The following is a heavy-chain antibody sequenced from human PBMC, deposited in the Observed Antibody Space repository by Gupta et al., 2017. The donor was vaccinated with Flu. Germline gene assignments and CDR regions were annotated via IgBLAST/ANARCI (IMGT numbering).Heavy chain of an antibody. CDR2: ISWNSDTI. D-gene: IGHD6-13*01. V-gene: IGHV3-9*01. Sequence: EVQLVESGGGLVQPGRSLRLSCAASGITFDAYAMHWVRQAPGKGLEWVSGISWNSDTIGYADSVKGRFTLSRDTAKNSLYLQMNSLRPEDTALYYGVKDRGYTWDAIDFWGQGTMVTVSS. CDR3: VKDRGYTWDAIDF. CDR1: GITFDAYA. J-gene: IGHJ3*01.